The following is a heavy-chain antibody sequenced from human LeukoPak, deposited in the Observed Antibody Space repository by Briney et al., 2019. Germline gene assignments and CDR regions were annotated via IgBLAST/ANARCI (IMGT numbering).Heavy chain of an antibody. J-gene: IGHJ4*02. CDR3: ASGYSGYDLNY. Sequence: ASVKVSCKTSDFRDYYMNWVRQASGQGLEWLGWINPKSGDTDYAQKFQGRVTMTRDTSINTACMELSGLKPDDTAIYYCASGYSGYDLNYWGQGTQVTVSS. CDR1: DFRDYY. CDR2: INPKSGDT. V-gene: IGHV1-2*02. D-gene: IGHD5-12*01.